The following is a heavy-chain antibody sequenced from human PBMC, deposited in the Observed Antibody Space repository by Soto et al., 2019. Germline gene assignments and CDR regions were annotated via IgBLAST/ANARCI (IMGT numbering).Heavy chain of an antibody. D-gene: IGHD4-17*01. CDR3: ARSRGLRESKYYCAPMGTPHWGDYLLGDY. J-gene: IGHJ4*02. CDR1: GGSISSYY. CDR2: IYYSGST. Sequence: SETLSLTCTVSGGSISSYYWSWIRQPPGKGLEWIGYIYYSGSTNYNPSLKSRVTISVDTSKSQFSLKLSSVTAADTAVYYCARSRGLRESKYYCAPMGTPHWGDYLLGDYWGQGTLVTVSS. V-gene: IGHV4-59*01.